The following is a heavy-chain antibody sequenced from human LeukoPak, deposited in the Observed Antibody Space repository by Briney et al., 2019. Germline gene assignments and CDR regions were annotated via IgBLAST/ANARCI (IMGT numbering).Heavy chain of an antibody. CDR2: MNPNSGNT. CDR1: GYTFTSYD. D-gene: IGHD3-16*01. J-gene: IGHJ6*03. V-gene: IGHV1-8*01. CDR3: ARGPPGGERVRYYYYYMDV. Sequence: GASVKVSCKASGYTFTSYDINWVRQATGQGLEWIGWMNPNSGNTGYAQKFQGRVTMTRNTSISTAYMELSSLRSEDTAVYYCARGPPGGERVRYYYYYMDVWGKGTTVTVSS.